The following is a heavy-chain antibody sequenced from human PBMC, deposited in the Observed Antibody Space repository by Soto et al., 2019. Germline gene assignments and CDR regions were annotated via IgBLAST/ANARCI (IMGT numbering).Heavy chain of an antibody. Sequence: PGESLKISCKGSGYSFTSYWISWVRQMPGKGLEWMGRIDPSDSYTNYSPSFQGHVTISADKSISTAYLQWSSLKASDTAMYYCARRRYYYDSSGYYARFDYWGQGTLVTV. J-gene: IGHJ4*02. CDR2: IDPSDSYT. D-gene: IGHD3-22*01. CDR1: GYSFTSYW. V-gene: IGHV5-10-1*01. CDR3: ARRRYYYDSSGYYARFDY.